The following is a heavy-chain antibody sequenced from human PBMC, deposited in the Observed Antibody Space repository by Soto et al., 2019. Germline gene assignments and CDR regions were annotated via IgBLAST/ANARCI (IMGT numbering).Heavy chain of an antibody. CDR1: GYTFTSYG. D-gene: IGHD3-22*01. V-gene: IGHV1-18*01. Sequence: QVQLVQSGAEVKKPGASVKVSCKASGYTFTSYGISWVRQAPGQGLEWMGRISAYNGNTNYAQKLQGRVTMTTDTPTSTAYMELRSLTADATAVYYCARVKDSGYHNCFDPWGQGTLVTVSS. J-gene: IGHJ5*02. CDR3: ARVKDSGYHNCFDP. CDR2: ISAYNGNT.